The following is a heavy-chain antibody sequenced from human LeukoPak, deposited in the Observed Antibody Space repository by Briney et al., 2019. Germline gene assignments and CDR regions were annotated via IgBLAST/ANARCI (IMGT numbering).Heavy chain of an antibody. CDR2: IIPIFGTA. CDR3: ARWAPEQQLVLGAFDI. J-gene: IGHJ3*02. D-gene: IGHD6-13*01. CDR1: GGTFSSYA. Sequence: SVKVSCKASGGTFSSYAVSWVRQAPGQGLEWMGGIIPIFGTANYAQKFQGRVTITADKSTSTAYMELSSLRSEDTAVYYCARWAPEQQLVLGAFDIWGQGTMVTVSS. V-gene: IGHV1-69*06.